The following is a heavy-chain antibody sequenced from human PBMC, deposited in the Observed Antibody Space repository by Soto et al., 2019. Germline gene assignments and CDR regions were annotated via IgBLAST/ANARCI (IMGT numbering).Heavy chain of an antibody. CDR3: AKDLAPPLYCYYYGMDV. D-gene: IGHD3-3*02. CDR1: GFTFSSYG. CDR2: ISYDGSNK. V-gene: IGHV3-30*18. J-gene: IGHJ6*02. Sequence: GGSLRLSCAASGFTFSSYGMHWVRQAPGKGLEWVAVISYDGSNKYYADSVKGRFTISRDNSKNTLYLQMNSLRAEDTAVYYCAKDLAPPLYCYYYGMDVWGQGTTVTVSS.